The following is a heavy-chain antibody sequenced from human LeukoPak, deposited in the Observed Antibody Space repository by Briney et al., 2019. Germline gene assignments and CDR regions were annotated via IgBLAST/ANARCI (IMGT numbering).Heavy chain of an antibody. V-gene: IGHV3-30*04. CDR3: AREAGIAAAAPLFDY. D-gene: IGHD6-13*01. Sequence: PGGSLRLSCAASGFTLSSYAMHWVRQAPGKGLEWVAVISYDGSNKYYADSVKGRFTISRDNSKNTLYLQMNSLRAEDTAVYYCAREAGIAAAAPLFDYWGQGTLVTVSS. CDR2: ISYDGSNK. CDR1: GFTLSSYA. J-gene: IGHJ4*02.